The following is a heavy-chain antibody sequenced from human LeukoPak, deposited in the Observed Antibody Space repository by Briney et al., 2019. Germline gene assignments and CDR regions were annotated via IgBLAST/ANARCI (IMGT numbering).Heavy chain of an antibody. V-gene: IGHV3-30*18. Sequence: GGSLRLSCAASGFTFGSYGMHWVRQAPGKGLEWVAVISYDGSNKYYADSVKGRFTISRDNSKNTLYLQMNRLRAEDTAVYYCEKVGDCGDYGFDYWGQGTLVTVSS. D-gene: IGHD4-17*01. CDR2: ISYDGSNK. CDR3: EKVGDCGDYGFDY. CDR1: GFTFGSYG. J-gene: IGHJ4*02.